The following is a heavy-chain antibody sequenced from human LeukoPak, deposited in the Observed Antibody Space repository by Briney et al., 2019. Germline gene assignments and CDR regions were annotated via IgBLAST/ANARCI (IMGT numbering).Heavy chain of an antibody. Sequence: PGGSLRLSCAASGFSFSSYGMSWVRQATGKGLEWVSAISGSGGSTYYADSVKGRFTISRDNSKNTLYLQMSSLRAEDTAVFYCAKHSVFSFRYYFVYWGQGALVTVSS. CDR2: ISGSGGST. D-gene: IGHD2-15*01. CDR3: AKHSVFSFRYYFVY. V-gene: IGHV3-23*01. CDR1: GFSFSSYG. J-gene: IGHJ4*02.